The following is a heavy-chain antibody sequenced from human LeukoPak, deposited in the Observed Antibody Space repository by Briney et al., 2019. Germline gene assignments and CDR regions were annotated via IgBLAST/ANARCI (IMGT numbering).Heavy chain of an antibody. D-gene: IGHD3-22*01. J-gene: IGHJ3*02. Sequence: KPSETLSLTCTVSGGSISSSSSFWGWIRQPPGKGLEWIGSIYYSGSTYYNPSLKSRVTISVDTSKNQFSLKLRSVTAADTAVYYCARVGGITMIVVLITDAFDIWGQGTMVTVSS. CDR2: IYYSGST. CDR1: GGSISSSSSF. V-gene: IGHV4-39*07. CDR3: ARVGGITMIVVLITDAFDI.